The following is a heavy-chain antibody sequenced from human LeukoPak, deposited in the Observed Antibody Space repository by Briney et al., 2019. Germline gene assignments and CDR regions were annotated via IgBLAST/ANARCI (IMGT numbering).Heavy chain of an antibody. CDR2: MDPTGSQK. CDR3: AIWTSGNY. J-gene: IGHJ4*02. Sequence: GGSLRLSCAASQFTFNGSWMNWVRQAPGKGLEWVANMDPTGSQKRYVDSVRGRFTISKDNPGASLYLDMHSLRAEDMAIYYCAIWTSGNYWGQGTLVTVSS. V-gene: IGHV3-7*01. CDR1: QFTFNGSW. D-gene: IGHD1-1*01.